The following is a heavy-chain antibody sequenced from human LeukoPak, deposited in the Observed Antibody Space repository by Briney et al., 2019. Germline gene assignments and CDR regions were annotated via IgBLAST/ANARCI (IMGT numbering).Heavy chain of an antibody. D-gene: IGHD1-26*01. CDR3: VRDLGELPTY. V-gene: IGHV3-53*01. CDR2: MYSGGLT. CDR1: GFTVSSNY. Sequence: GGSLRLSCAASGFTVSSNYMSWVRQAPGKGLEWVSFMYSGGLTYYSDSVKGRFTISRDNSKNTLYLQMNTLRAEDTAVYYCVRDLGELPTYWGQGTLVTVSS. J-gene: IGHJ4*02.